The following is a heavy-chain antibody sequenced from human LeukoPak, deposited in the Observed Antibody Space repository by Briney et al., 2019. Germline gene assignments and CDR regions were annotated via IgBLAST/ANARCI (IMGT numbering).Heavy chain of an antibody. CDR2: ISWISGSI. CDR1: GFTFDDYA. D-gene: IGHD3-22*01. J-gene: IGHJ5*02. Sequence: GRSLRLSCAASGFTFDDYAMHWVRQAPGKGLEWVSGISWISGSIGYADSVKGRFIISRDTAKDSLYTQMNSLRAEDTALYSCAKDYSYDSSGYANWFDPWGQGTLVTVSS. V-gene: IGHV3-9*01. CDR3: AKDYSYDSSGYANWFDP.